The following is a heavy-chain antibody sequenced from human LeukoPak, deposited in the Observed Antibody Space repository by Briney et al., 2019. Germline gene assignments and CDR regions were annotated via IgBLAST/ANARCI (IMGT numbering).Heavy chain of an antibody. D-gene: IGHD2-2*01. V-gene: IGHV4-59*08. CDR1: GRSISCFY. CDR3: ERTRFRTSWDAFDI. CDR2: IYYNGST. Sequence: SETLSLTCTVSGRSISCFYRSGLRQPPGKGLEWIGYIYYNGSTNYNPSLKSRVTISVDTSKTQFSLKLSSVTAADTAVYCCERTRFRTSWDAFDIWSQGTLVTVSS. J-gene: IGHJ3*02.